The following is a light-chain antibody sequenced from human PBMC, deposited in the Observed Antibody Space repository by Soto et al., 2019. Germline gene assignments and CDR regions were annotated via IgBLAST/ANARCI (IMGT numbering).Light chain of an antibody. V-gene: IGLV2-14*01. Sequence: QSALTQPASVSESPGQSITISCTGTSSDVGGYNYVSWYQQHPGKAPKLMIYDVSNRPSGVSNRFSGSKSGNTASLTISGLQAEDEAYYYCSSYTSSSNLVVFGTGTKLTVL. CDR1: SSDVGGYNY. CDR2: DVS. J-gene: IGLJ1*01. CDR3: SSYTSSSNLVV.